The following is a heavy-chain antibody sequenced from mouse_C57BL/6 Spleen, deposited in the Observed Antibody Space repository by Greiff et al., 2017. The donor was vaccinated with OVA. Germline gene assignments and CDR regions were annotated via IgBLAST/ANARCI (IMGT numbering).Heavy chain of an antibody. J-gene: IGHJ1*03. D-gene: IGHD1-1*01. Sequence: EVHLVESGGGLVKPGGSLKLSCAASGFTFSDYGMHWVRQAPEKGLEWVAYISSGSSTIYYADTVKGRFTISRDNAKNTLFLQMTSLRSEDTAMYYCARSKKYGSSLYWYFDVWGTGTTVTVSS. CDR3: ARSKKYGSSLYWYFDV. CDR1: GFTFSDYG. V-gene: IGHV5-17*01. CDR2: ISSGSSTI.